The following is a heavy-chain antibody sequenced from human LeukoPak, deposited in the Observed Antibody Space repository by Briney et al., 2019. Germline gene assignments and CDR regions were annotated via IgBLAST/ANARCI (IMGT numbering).Heavy chain of an antibody. Sequence: ASVKVSCKASGGTFSSYAISWVRQAPGQGLEWMGGIIPIFGTANYAQKFQGRVTITADESTSTAYMELSSLRSEGTAVYYCARDLAAAVYTSTHPPFDPWGQGTLVTVSS. J-gene: IGHJ5*02. CDR3: ARDLAAAVYTSTHPPFDP. CDR1: GGTFSSYA. CDR2: IIPIFGTA. V-gene: IGHV1-69*13. D-gene: IGHD6-13*01.